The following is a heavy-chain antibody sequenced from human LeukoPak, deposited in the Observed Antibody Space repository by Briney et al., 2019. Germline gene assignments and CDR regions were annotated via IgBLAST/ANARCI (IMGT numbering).Heavy chain of an antibody. Sequence: GGSLRLSCAASGFIFSSYSMSWVRQAPGKGLERVSAISGSGGSTYYADSVKGRFTISRDNSKNTLYLQMNSLRAEDTAVYYCAKGLYSSGRFFDYWGQGTLVTVSS. V-gene: IGHV3-23*01. CDR2: ISGSGGST. CDR1: GFIFSSYS. D-gene: IGHD6-19*01. CDR3: AKGLYSSGRFFDY. J-gene: IGHJ4*02.